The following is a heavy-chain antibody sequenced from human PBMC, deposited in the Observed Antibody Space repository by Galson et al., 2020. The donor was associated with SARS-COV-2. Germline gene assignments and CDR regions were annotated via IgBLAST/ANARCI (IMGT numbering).Heavy chain of an antibody. D-gene: IGHD6-25*01. CDR3: ARSVAAAGWRYMDV. V-gene: IGHV6-1*01. CDR1: GDSVSSNIVA. Sequence: SQTLSLTCVISGDSVSSNIVAWNWIRQSPLRGLEWLGRTYYRSKWYSDYAISVKSRMTISPDTSKNQFSLQLKSVTPEDTAVYYCARSVAAAGWRYMDVWDKGTTATVSS. CDR2: TYYRSKWYS. J-gene: IGHJ6*03.